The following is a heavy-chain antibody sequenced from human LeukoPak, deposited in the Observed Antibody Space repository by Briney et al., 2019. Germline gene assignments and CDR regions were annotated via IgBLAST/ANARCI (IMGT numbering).Heavy chain of an antibody. CDR1: GGSISSDY. D-gene: IGHD2-2*01. Sequence: SETLSLTCTVSGGSISSDYWCWVRPPPGGGLGWIGYIYHSGSTNYNPSLKSRVTISVDTSKTQFSLKLSSVTAADTAVEYCARVAADSVVLPANAFDIWGQGTMVTVSS. CDR2: IYHSGST. CDR3: ARVAADSVVLPANAFDI. J-gene: IGHJ3*02. V-gene: IGHV4-59*01.